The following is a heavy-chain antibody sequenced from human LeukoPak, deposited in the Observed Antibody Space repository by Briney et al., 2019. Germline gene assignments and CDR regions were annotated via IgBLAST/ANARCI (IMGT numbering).Heavy chain of an antibody. J-gene: IGHJ5*02. CDR2: INHSGST. V-gene: IGHV4-34*01. CDR1: GGSFSGYY. Sequence: PSETLSLTCAVYGGSFSGYYWSWIRQPPGKGLEWFGEINHSGSTNYNPSLKSRVTISVDTSKNQFSLKLSSVTAADTAVYYCARGRQQWLVWGASPGTLFDPWGQGTLVTVSS. CDR3: ARGRQQWLVWGASPGTLFDP. D-gene: IGHD6-19*01.